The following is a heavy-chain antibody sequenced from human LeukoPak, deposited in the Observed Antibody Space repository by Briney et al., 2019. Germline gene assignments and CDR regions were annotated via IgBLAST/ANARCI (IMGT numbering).Heavy chain of an antibody. V-gene: IGHV3-21*01. CDR3: ARLPAYCSSTSCYYDY. D-gene: IGHD2-2*01. J-gene: IGHJ4*02. Sequence: PGGSLRLSCAASGFTFSSYSMNWVLQAPGKGLEWVSSISSSSSYIYYADSVKGRFTISRDNAKNSLFLQMNSLRAEDTAVYYCARLPAYCSSTSCYYDYWGQGTLVTVSP. CDR2: ISSSSSYI. CDR1: GFTFSSYS.